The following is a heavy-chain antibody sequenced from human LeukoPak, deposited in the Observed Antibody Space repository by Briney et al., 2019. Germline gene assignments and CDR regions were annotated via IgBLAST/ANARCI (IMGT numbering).Heavy chain of an antibody. CDR2: ISYDGSNK. V-gene: IGHV3-30*18. CDR1: GFTFSSYG. Sequence: GGSLRLSCAASGFTFSSYGMHWVRQAPGKGLEWVAVISYDGSNKYYADSVKGRFTISRDNSKNTLYLQMNSLRAEDTAVYYCAKAVGAAADLYNWFDPWGQGTLVTVSS. CDR3: AKAVGAAADLYNWFDP. J-gene: IGHJ5*02. D-gene: IGHD6-13*01.